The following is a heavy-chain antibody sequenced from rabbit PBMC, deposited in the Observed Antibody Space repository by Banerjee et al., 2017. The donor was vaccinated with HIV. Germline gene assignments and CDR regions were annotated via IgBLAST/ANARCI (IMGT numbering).Heavy chain of an antibody. J-gene: IGHJ4*01. V-gene: IGHV1S47*01. CDR2: IYNGDAT. CDR3: ARGDFAPYFNL. CDR1: GIDFSSYG. Sequence: QEQLVESGGGLVKPRASLTLTCKASGIDFSSYGISWVRQAPGKGLEWIGCIYNGDATYYASWVNGRFTISKTSSTTVTLQMTSLTAADTATYFCARGDFAPYFNLWGPGTLVTVS. D-gene: IGHD4-2*01.